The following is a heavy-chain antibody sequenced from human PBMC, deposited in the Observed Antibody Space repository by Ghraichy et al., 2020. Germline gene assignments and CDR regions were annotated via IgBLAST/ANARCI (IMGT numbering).Heavy chain of an antibody. CDR1: GFTFSSYA. V-gene: IGHV3-23*01. CDR2: ISGSGGST. J-gene: IGHJ2*01. D-gene: IGHD3-22*01. CDR3: AKDPRGYYDSSGPHWYFDL. Sequence: LSLTCAASGFTFSSYAMSWVRQAPGKGLEWVSAISGSGGSTYYADSVKGRFTISRDNSKNTLYLQMNSLRAEDTAVYYCAKDPRGYYDSSGPHWYFDLWGRGTLVTVSS.